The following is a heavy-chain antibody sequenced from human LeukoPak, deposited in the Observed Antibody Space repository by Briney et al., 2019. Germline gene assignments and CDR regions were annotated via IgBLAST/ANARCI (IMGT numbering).Heavy chain of an antibody. D-gene: IGHD3-10*01. Sequence: TGGSLRLSCAASGFTFSSYWMSWVRQAPGKGLEWVGRIKSKTDGGTTDYAAPVKGRFTISRDDSKNTLYLQMNSLKTEDTAVYYCTTKLLWFGRGADYWGQGTLVTVSS. CDR1: GFTFSSYW. CDR2: IKSKTDGGTT. V-gene: IGHV3-15*01. CDR3: TTKLLWFGRGADY. J-gene: IGHJ4*02.